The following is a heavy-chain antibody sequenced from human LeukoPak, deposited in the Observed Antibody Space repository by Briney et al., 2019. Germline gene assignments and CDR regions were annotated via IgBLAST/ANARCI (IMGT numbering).Heavy chain of an antibody. D-gene: IGHD6-25*01. J-gene: IGHJ4*02. CDR1: GFTFSSYW. CDR3: ARGGVVYYFDY. Sequence: PGGTLRLSCAASGFTFSSYWMSWVRQAPGKGLEWVANIKQDGSEKYYVDSVKGRFTISRDNAKNSLYLQMNSLRAEDTAVYYCARGGVVYYFDYWGQGTLVTVSS. CDR2: IKQDGSEK. V-gene: IGHV3-7*01.